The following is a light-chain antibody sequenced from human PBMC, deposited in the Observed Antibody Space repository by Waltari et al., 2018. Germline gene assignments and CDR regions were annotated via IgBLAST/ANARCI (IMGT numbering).Light chain of an antibody. V-gene: IGLV3-1*01. CDR2: QDS. CDR1: TMGNRY. CDR3: QVWDTRLVI. Sequence: SHELTQTPSVSVSPGQTAPISCSGDTMGNRYASWYQQKPGQSPILLIYQDSKRPSGISDRFSGSNSGVSATLTISETQTIDEADYYCQVWDTRLVIFGGGTKLTVL. J-gene: IGLJ2*01.